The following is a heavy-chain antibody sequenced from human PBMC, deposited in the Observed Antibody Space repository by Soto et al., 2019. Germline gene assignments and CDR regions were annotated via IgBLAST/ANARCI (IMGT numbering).Heavy chain of an antibody. CDR3: ARDDDYEANAFDY. CDR1: GGSISSYY. J-gene: IGHJ4*02. D-gene: IGHD3-22*01. Sequence: SETLSLTCTVSGGSISSYYWSWVRHPPGKGLEWIGYIYYSGNTNYNPSLKSRVTISVDKSQNQFSLNVYSVTAADTAVYYCARDDDYEANAFDYWGPGTLVTVSS. V-gene: IGHV4-59*12. CDR2: IYYSGNT.